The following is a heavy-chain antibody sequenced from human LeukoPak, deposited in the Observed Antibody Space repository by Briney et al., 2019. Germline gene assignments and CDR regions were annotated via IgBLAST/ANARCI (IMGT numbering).Heavy chain of an antibody. V-gene: IGHV1-2*02. J-gene: IGHJ6*03. CDR2: INPNSGGT. D-gene: IGHD1-26*01. Sequence: ASVKVSCKTSEYTFTGYYIHWVRQAPGQGLEWMGWINPNSGGTNYAQKFQGRVTMTRDTSISTAYMELSRLRSDDTAVYYCARGVRVGATAYYYYYYMDVWGKGTTVTISS. CDR3: ARGVRVGATAYYYYYYMDV. CDR1: EYTFTGYY.